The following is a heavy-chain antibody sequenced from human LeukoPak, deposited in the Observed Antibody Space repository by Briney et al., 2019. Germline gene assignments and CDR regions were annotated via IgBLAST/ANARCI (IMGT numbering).Heavy chain of an antibody. Sequence: SETLSLTCAVYGGSFSGYYWSWIRQPPGKGLEWIGEINHSGSTNYNPSLKSRVTISVDTSKNQFSLKLSSVTAADTAVYYCVRQTRRDGYKGESRYYYYYYYMDVWGKGTTVTISS. J-gene: IGHJ6*03. CDR2: INHSGST. D-gene: IGHD5-24*01. V-gene: IGHV4-34*01. CDR1: GGSFSGYY. CDR3: VRQTRRDGYKGESRYYYYYYYMDV.